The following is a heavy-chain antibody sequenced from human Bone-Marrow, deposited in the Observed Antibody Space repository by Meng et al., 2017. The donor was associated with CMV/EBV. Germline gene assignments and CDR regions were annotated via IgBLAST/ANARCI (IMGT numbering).Heavy chain of an antibody. V-gene: IGHV4-34*01. Sequence: SETLSLTCAVYGGSFSGYYWSWIRQPPGKGLEWIGEINHSGSTNYNPSLKSRVTISVDTSKNQFSLKLSSVTAADTAVYYCALRKWLPRRKYNWFEPWGQGTMVTVSS. D-gene: IGHD3-22*01. CDR2: INHSGST. CDR3: ALRKWLPRRKYNWFEP. J-gene: IGHJ5*02. CDR1: GGSFSGYY.